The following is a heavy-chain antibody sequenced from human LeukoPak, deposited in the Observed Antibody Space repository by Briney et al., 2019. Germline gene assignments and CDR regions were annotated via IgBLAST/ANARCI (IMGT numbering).Heavy chain of an antibody. V-gene: IGHV4-34*01. Sequence: SETLSLPCAVYGGSFSGYYWRWIRHPPGKGLEWIGEIIHCGSKNYNPSLKSRVTISVDTSKNQFSLKLSSVTAADTAVYFCARGPPTDYYDSSGFDYVFDYWGQGTLVTVSS. CDR2: IIHCGSK. CDR3: ARGPPTDYYDSSGFDYVFDY. D-gene: IGHD3-22*01. J-gene: IGHJ4*02. CDR1: GGSFSGYY.